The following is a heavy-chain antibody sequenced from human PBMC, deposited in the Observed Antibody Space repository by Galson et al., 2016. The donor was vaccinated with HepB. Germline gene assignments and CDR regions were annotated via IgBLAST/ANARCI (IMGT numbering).Heavy chain of an antibody. CDR2: IKSDGSTT. Sequence: LRLSCAASGFTFSTYWMHWVRQAPGKGLVWVSGIKSDGSTTTYADSVKGRFTISRDNAKNTLYLQMNSLRDKDTAMYHCARRPPDKSFDIWGQGTMVTVSS. CDR3: ARRPPDKSFDI. V-gene: IGHV3-74*01. D-gene: IGHD3-22*01. CDR1: GFTFSTYW. J-gene: IGHJ3*02.